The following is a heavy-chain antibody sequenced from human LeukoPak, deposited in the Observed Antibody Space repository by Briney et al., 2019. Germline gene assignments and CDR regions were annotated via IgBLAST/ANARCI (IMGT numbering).Heavy chain of an antibody. Sequence: PGGSLRLSCAASGFTFSNYAMNWVRQAPGKGLEWVSHISRSTSSIYYTDSVKGRFTISRDNAKNSLYLQMNSLRAEDTAVYYCAKDRSSSLGPPSYWGQGTLVTVSS. D-gene: IGHD6-13*01. CDR1: GFTFSNYA. CDR2: ISRSTSSI. J-gene: IGHJ4*02. V-gene: IGHV3-48*01. CDR3: AKDRSSSLGPPSY.